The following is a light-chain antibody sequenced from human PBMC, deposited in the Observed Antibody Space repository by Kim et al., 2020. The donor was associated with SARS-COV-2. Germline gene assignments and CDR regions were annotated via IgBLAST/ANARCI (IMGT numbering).Light chain of an antibody. V-gene: IGLV3-19*01. CDR1: SLRSYF. J-gene: IGLJ7*01. CDR2: GKN. Sequence: SSELTQDPAVPVALGQTVRITCQGDSLRSYFATWYQQKPGEAPILVIYGKNNRPSGIPDRFPGSSSGNTASLTITGTQAGDEADYYFNSRDSTENVFFGGGTQLTVL. CDR3: NSRDSTENVF.